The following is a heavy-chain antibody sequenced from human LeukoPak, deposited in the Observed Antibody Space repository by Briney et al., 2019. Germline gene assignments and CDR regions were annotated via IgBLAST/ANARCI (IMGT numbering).Heavy chain of an antibody. CDR2: ISSGGSTT. CDR3: AKALGPAMVRGVIDY. V-gene: IGHV3-11*04. J-gene: IGHJ4*02. CDR1: GFSFSDYY. Sequence: GGSLRLSCAASGFSFSDYYISWIRQAPGKGLEWVSYISSGGSTTYYADSVKGRFTISRDNSKNTLYLQMNTLRAEDTAVYYCAKALGPAMVRGVIDYWGQGILVTVSS. D-gene: IGHD3-10*01.